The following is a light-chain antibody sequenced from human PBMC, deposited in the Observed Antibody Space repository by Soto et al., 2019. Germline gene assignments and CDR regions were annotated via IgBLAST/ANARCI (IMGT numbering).Light chain of an antibody. Sequence: QSALTQPASVSGSPGQSITISCTGTSSDVGGYNYVSWYQQHPGKAPKLMIYDVSNRPSGVSNRFSGSKSGNTASLTISGLQAEDEADYSCSSYTSSSPPPYVFGPGTKVTVL. CDR3: SSYTSSSPPPYV. V-gene: IGLV2-14*01. CDR2: DVS. CDR1: SSDVGGYNY. J-gene: IGLJ1*01.